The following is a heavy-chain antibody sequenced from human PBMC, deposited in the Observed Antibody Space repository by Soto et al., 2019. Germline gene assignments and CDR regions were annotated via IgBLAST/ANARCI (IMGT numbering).Heavy chain of an antibody. CDR2: IMSDGSIT. Sequence: EVQLVESGGGLVQPGGSLRLSCAASGFTFRSNWMHWVRQAPGKGPVWVSRIMSDGSITNYADAVKGRFTISRDNAKNTLYLQTNSLRTEDTAVYYCAATVATRPNWGQGTLVTVSS. D-gene: IGHD2-21*01. CDR3: AATVATRPN. V-gene: IGHV3-74*01. CDR1: GFTFRSNW. J-gene: IGHJ4*02.